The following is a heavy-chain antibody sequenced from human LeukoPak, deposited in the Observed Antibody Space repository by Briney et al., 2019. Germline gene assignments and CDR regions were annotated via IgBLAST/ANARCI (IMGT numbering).Heavy chain of an antibody. CDR3: ARVQYQLLYPFMIFYYFDY. D-gene: IGHD2-2*02. J-gene: IGHJ4*02. Sequence: SETLSLTCAVYGGSSSGYYWSWNRHPAGKGLEWIGEINHSGSTNYNRSLKSRVTISVDTSKNQFSLKLSSVTAADTAVYYCARVQYQLLYPFMIFYYFDYWGQGTLVTVSS. CDR2: INHSGST. CDR1: GGSSSGYY. V-gene: IGHV4-34*01.